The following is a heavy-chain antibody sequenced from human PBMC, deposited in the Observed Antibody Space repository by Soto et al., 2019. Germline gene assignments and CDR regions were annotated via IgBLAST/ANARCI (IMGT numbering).Heavy chain of an antibody. Sequence: SETLSLTCAVSGGSISSSNWWSWVRQPPGKGLEWIGEIYHSGSTNYNPSLKSRVTISVDKSKNQFSLKLSSVTAADTAVYYCARDNGDDFWSGYPKPYYFDYWGQGTLVTVSS. CDR1: GGSISSSNW. CDR2: IYHSGST. V-gene: IGHV4-4*02. CDR3: ARDNGDDFWSGYPKPYYFDY. D-gene: IGHD3-3*01. J-gene: IGHJ4*02.